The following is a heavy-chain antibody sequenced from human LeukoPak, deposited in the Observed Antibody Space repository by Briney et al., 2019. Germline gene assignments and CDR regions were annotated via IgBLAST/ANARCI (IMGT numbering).Heavy chain of an antibody. CDR2: IYYSGST. CDR1: GGSISGYY. J-gene: IGHJ3*02. CDR3: ARVDASFEYSSSWHYAFDI. Sequence: SETLSLTCTVSGGSISGYYWSWIRQPPGKGLEWIGYIYYSGSTNYNLSLKSRVTISLDTSKNQFSLKLSSVTAADTAVYYCARVDASFEYSSSWHYAFDIWGQGTMVTVSS. V-gene: IGHV4-59*01. D-gene: IGHD6-13*01.